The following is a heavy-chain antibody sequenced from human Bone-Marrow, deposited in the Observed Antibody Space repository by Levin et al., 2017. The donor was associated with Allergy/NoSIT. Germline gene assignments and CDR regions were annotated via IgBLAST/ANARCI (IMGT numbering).Heavy chain of an antibody. CDR1: GGSITSYY. Sequence: SETLSLTCTVSGGSITSYYWSWIRQPPGKGLEWIGYIYYSGSTNYNPSLKSRVTISVDTSKNQFSLKLSSVTAGDTAVYSCAIRPEGLGKFGFDPWGQGTLVTVSS. CDR2: IYYSGST. CDR3: AIRPEGLGKFGFDP. J-gene: IGHJ5*02. D-gene: IGHD3-16*01. V-gene: IGHV4-59*08.